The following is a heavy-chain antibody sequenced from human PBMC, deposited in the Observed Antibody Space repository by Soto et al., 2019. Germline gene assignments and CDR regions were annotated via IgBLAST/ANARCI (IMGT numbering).Heavy chain of an antibody. J-gene: IGHJ4*02. D-gene: IGHD3-3*01. CDR2: MNPNSGNT. Sequence: ASVKVSCKASGYTFTSYDINWVRQATGQGLEWMGWMNPNSGNTGYAQKFQGRVTMTRNTSISTAYMELSSLRSEDTAVYYCARVLDGSYYDFWSGYSYWGQGTLVTVSS. CDR3: ARVLDGSYYDFWSGYSY. V-gene: IGHV1-8*01. CDR1: GYTFTSYD.